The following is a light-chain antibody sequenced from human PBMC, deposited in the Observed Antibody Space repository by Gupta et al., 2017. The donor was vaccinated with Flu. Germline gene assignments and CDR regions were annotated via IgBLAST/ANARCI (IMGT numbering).Light chain of an antibody. CDR1: QSVSSSY. Sequence: EIVLTQSQGTLSLSLGERATLSCRASQSVSSSYLAWYQQKPGQAPRLLIYGASSRATGIPDRFSGSGSGTDFTLTISRLEPEDFAVYYCQQYGSSLWTFGQGTKVEIK. CDR3: QQYGSSLWT. J-gene: IGKJ1*01. V-gene: IGKV3-20*01. CDR2: GAS.